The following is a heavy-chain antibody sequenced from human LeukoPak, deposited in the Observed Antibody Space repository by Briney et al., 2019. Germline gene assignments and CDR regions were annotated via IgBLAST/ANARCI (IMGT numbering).Heavy chain of an antibody. Sequence: PGRSLRLSCAASGFTFSSYGMPWVRQAPGKGLEWVAVIWYDGSNKYYADSVKGRFTISRDNSKNTLYLQMNSPRAEDTAVYYCARDYIAVAGNHFDYWGQGTLVTVSS. CDR2: IWYDGSNK. CDR3: ARDYIAVAGNHFDY. J-gene: IGHJ4*02. D-gene: IGHD6-19*01. V-gene: IGHV3-33*01. CDR1: GFTFSSYG.